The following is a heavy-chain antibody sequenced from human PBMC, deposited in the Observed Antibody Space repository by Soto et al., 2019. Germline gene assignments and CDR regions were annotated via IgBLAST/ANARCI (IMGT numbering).Heavy chain of an antibody. D-gene: IGHD6-13*01. V-gene: IGHV1-3*01. CDR1: GYTFTSYA. CDR3: AIAAAGGGYDLTNAFDI. CDR2: INAGNGNT. J-gene: IGHJ3*02. Sequence: QVQLVQSGAEVKKPGASVKVSCKASGYTFTSYAMHWVRQAPGQRLEWMGWINAGNGNTKYSQKFQGRVTITRDTSASTAYMELSSLRSEDTAVYYCAIAAAGGGYDLTNAFDIWGQGTMVTVSS.